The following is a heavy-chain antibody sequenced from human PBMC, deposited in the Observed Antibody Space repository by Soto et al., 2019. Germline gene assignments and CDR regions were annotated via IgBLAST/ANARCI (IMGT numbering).Heavy chain of an antibody. CDR2: MNPNSGNT. V-gene: IGHV1-8*01. D-gene: IGHD6-6*01. CDR1: GYTFTSYD. CDR3: ARGRSIAARRDYYYGMDV. Sequence: ASVKVSCKASGYTFTSYDINWVRQATGQGLEWMGWMNPNSGNTGYAQKFQGRVTMTRNTSISTAYMELSSLRSEDTAVYYCARGRSIAARRDYYYGMDVWGQGTTVTVSS. J-gene: IGHJ6*02.